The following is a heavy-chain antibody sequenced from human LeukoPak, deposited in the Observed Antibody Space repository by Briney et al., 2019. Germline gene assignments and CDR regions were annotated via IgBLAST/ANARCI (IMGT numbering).Heavy chain of an antibody. CDR2: ISAYSGNT. CDR3: ARDRGGWYANWYFDL. V-gene: IGHV1-18*01. J-gene: IGHJ2*01. D-gene: IGHD6-19*01. Sequence: ASVKVSCKASGYIFTSYGISWVRQAPGQGLEWMGWISAYSGNTSYAQILQGRVTMTTDTSTNTAYMELRSLRSDDTAVYYCARDRGGWYANWYFDLWGRGTLVTVSS. CDR1: GYIFTSYG.